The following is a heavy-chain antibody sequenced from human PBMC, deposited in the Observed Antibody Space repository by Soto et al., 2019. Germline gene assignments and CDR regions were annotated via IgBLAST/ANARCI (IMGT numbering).Heavy chain of an antibody. CDR3: SRGLYDTESFSFDF. CDR1: GFNFIRKY. CDR2: LYSGVTT. Sequence: EVQLVESGGGLIQPGGSLRLSCAASGFNFIRKYMIWVRQAPGKGLEWVSILYSGVTTYYADSVKGRFTISRDTSENTLYLQMNSLSAEATAVYYCSRGLYDTESFSFDFWGQGPLFTVSS. V-gene: IGHV3-53*01. J-gene: IGHJ4*02. D-gene: IGHD3-10*01.